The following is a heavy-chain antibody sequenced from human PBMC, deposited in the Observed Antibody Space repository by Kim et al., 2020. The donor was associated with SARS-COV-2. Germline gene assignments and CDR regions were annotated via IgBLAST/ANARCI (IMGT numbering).Heavy chain of an antibody. CDR3: AKDSYYDSSGYYTVQPFDY. J-gene: IGHJ4*02. V-gene: IGHV3-23*01. D-gene: IGHD3-22*01. Sequence: GRFAISRDNSKTTLYLQMNSRRAEDTAVYYCAKDSYYDSSGYYTVQPFDYWGQGTLVTVSS.